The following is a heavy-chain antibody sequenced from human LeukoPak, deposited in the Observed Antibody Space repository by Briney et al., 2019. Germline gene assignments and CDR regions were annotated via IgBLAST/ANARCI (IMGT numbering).Heavy chain of an antibody. CDR3: AKVVVVAATPRGYFDY. Sequence: GGPLRLSCAASRFSFSSYAMHWVRQAPGKGLEWVTIISYDATNKYYADSVKGRFTISRDNSKNTVYLQMNSLRAEDTATFYCAKVVVVAATPRGYFDYWGQGTLVTVSS. D-gene: IGHD2-15*01. J-gene: IGHJ4*02. CDR1: RFSFSSYA. CDR2: ISYDATNK. V-gene: IGHV3-30*18.